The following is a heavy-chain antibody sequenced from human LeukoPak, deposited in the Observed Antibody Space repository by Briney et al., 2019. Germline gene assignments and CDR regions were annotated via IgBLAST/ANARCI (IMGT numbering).Heavy chain of an antibody. CDR3: ARDDWSYYYYYYMDV. CDR1: GYTLTELS. CDR2: FDPEDGET. V-gene: IGHV1-24*01. D-gene: IGHD2-21*01. Sequence: ASVKVSCKVSGYTLTELSMHWVRQAPGKGLEWMGGFDPEDGETIYAQKFQGRVTMTEDTSTDTAYMELRSLRSDDTAVYYCARDDWSYYYYYYMDVWGKGTTVTVSS. J-gene: IGHJ6*03.